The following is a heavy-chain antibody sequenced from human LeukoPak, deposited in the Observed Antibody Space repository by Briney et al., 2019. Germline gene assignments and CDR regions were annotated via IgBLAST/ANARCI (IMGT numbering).Heavy chain of an antibody. J-gene: IGHJ6*03. D-gene: IGHD2-2*01. CDR2: INHSGST. Sequence: PSESLSLTCAVYGGSFSGYYWSWIRQPPGKGLEWIGEINHSGSTNYNPSLKSRVTISVDTSKNQFSLKLSSVTAADTAVYYCAREVYRQPSFYYYYYMDVWGKGTTVTVSS. CDR1: GGSFSGYY. CDR3: AREVYRQPSFYYYYYMDV. V-gene: IGHV4-34*01.